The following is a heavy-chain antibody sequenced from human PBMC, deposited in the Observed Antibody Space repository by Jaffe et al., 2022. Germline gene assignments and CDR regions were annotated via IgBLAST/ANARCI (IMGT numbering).Heavy chain of an antibody. J-gene: IGHJ4*02. CDR1: GGTFSSYA. CDR2: IIPIFGTA. V-gene: IGHV1-69*05. CDR3: ASDSLPCSSTSCSDFDY. Sequence: QVQLVQSGAEVKKPGSSVKVSCKASGGTFSSYAISWVRQAPGQGLEWMGGIIPIFGTANYAQKFQGRVTITTDESTSTAYMELSSLRSEDTAVYYCASDSLPCSSTSCSDFDYWGQGTLVTVSS. D-gene: IGHD2-2*01.